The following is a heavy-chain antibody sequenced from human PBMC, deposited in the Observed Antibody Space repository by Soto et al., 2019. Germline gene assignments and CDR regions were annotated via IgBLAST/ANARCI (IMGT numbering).Heavy chain of an antibody. V-gene: IGHV3-23*01. Sequence: VGSLRLSCASSGFTFSSYAMSWVRHSPGKGLEWVSAISGSGGSTYYADSVKGRFTISRDNSKNTLYLQMNSLRAEDTAVYYCAKVGGRLYTGLYYFDYGGQGNWVT. CDR3: AKVGGRLYTGLYYFDY. CDR1: GFTFSSYA. D-gene: IGHD2-2*02. CDR2: ISGSGGST. J-gene: IGHJ4*02.